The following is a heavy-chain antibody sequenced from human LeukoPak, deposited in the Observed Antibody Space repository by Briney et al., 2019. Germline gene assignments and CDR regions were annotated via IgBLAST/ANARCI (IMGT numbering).Heavy chain of an antibody. D-gene: IGHD5-18*01. CDR2: INSDGSST. CDR3: ARTRYSYDHFDY. Sequence: GGSLRLSCAASGFTLSGYWMHWVREDPGKGLVWVSRINSDGSSTSYADSVKRRFTISRDNAKNTLYLQMNSLRAEDTAVYYCARTRYSYDHFDYWGQGTLVTVSS. V-gene: IGHV3-74*01. J-gene: IGHJ4*02. CDR1: GFTLSGYW.